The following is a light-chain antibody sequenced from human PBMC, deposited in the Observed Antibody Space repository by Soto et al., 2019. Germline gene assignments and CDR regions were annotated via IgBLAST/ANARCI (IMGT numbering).Light chain of an antibody. V-gene: IGKV3-15*01. CDR3: QQYNNWPPEVT. Sequence: EIVMTQSPATLSVSSGERATLSCRASQSVSSNLAWYQQKPGQAPRLLIYGASTRATGIPARFSGSGSGTEFTLTISSLQSEDFAVYYCQQYNNWPPEVTFGGGTKVDIK. CDR2: GAS. CDR1: QSVSSN. J-gene: IGKJ4*01.